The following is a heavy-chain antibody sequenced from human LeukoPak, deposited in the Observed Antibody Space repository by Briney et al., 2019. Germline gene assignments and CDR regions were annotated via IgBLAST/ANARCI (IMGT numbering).Heavy chain of an antibody. V-gene: IGHV1-8*01. D-gene: IGHD3-22*01. Sequence: GASVNVSCKASGYTFTSYDINWVRQATGQGLEWMGWMNPNSGNTGYAQKFQGRVTMTRNTSISTAYMELSSLRSEDTAVYYCARGLYYYDSSGYSLDAFDIWGQGTMVTVSS. J-gene: IGHJ3*02. CDR1: GYTFTSYD. CDR3: ARGLYYYDSSGYSLDAFDI. CDR2: MNPNSGNT.